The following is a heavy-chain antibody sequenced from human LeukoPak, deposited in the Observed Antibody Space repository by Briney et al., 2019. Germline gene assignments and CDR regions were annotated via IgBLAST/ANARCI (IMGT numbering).Heavy chain of an antibody. CDR3: ARDGSGSGDY. V-gene: IGHV3-21*01. CDR1: GFTLRTSG. J-gene: IGHJ4*02. D-gene: IGHD2-15*01. CDR2: ISSDSTNI. Sequence: GGSRSLSGAASGFTLRTSGLNWVGQAPGRGREWVASISSDSTNIYYTDSVKGRFTISRDNAKNSLYLQMNSLILEDTAVYYCARDGSGSGDYWGQGTLVTVSS.